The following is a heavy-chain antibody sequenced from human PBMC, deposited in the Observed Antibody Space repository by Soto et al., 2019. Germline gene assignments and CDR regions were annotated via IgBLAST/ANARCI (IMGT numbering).Heavy chain of an antibody. Sequence: QVQLVQSGAEMKQPGASVKLSCQASGYIFSNYGITWVRQAPGQPLEWLGWISLYSDGTNYAQKFQGRVSMTTDTSTTTAYMELRSLRSDDTAVYYCARVVPGAEAWFGPWGQGTLVTVSS. CDR1: GYIFSNYG. CDR3: ARVVPGAEAWFGP. D-gene: IGHD2-2*01. CDR2: ISLYSDGT. V-gene: IGHV1-18*01. J-gene: IGHJ5*02.